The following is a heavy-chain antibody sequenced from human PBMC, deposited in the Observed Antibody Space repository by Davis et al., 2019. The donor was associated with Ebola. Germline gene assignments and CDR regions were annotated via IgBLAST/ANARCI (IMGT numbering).Heavy chain of an antibody. J-gene: IGHJ6*02. Sequence: PGGSLRLSCAASGFTFSSYGMHWVRQAPGKGLEWVAVISYDGSNKYYADSVKGRFTISRDNSKNTLYLQMNSLRAEDTAVYYCAKRGAYYGSGSYRYYYYGMDVWGQGTTVTVSS. CDR2: ISYDGSNK. V-gene: IGHV3-30*18. CDR3: AKRGAYYGSGSYRYYYYGMDV. D-gene: IGHD3-10*01. CDR1: GFTFSSYG.